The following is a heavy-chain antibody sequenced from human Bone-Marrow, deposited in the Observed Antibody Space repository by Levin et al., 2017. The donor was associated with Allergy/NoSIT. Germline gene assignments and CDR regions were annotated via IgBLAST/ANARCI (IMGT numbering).Heavy chain of an antibody. J-gene: IGHJ4*02. CDR3: ARGILDWNDGEDH. D-gene: IGHD1-1*01. CDR1: GFTFSSYA. CDR2: ISYDGSNK. Sequence: HGESLKISCAASGFTFSSYAMHWVRQAPGKGLEWVAVISYDGSNKYYADSVKGRFTISRDNSKNTLYLQMNSLRAEDTAVYYCARGILDWNDGEDHWGQGTLVTVSS. V-gene: IGHV3-30-3*01.